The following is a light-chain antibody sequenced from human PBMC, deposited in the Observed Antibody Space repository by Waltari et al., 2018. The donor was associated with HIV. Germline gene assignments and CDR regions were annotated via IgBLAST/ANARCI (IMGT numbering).Light chain of an antibody. J-gene: IGLJ2*01. V-gene: IGLV3-27*01. CDR2: KDS. CDR3: YSAADNNRGI. Sequence: SYDLTQPSSLSVSAGQTARITCSGDALTRKYARWFQQKPGQAPVSVIFKDSERPSGVPWRFSGSSSGTTVTLTISGAQIEDEADYYCYSAADNNRGIFGGGTRLTVL. CDR1: ALTRKY.